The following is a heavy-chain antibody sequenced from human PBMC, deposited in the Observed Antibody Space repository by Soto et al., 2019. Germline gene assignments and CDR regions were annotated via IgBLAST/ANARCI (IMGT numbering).Heavy chain of an antibody. Sequence: QVQLQESGPGLVKPSQTLSLTCTVSGGSISSGGYYWSWIRQHPGKGLEWIGYIYYSGSTYYNPSLKSRVTISVDTSKNQFSLKLSSVTVAHTAVYYCARGLDDFWSGYSYYYYYYMDVCVNGTTVTVSS. D-gene: IGHD3-3*01. CDR3: ARGLDDFWSGYSYYYYYYMDV. CDR1: GGSISSGGYY. CDR2: IYYSGST. V-gene: IGHV4-31*03. J-gene: IGHJ6*03.